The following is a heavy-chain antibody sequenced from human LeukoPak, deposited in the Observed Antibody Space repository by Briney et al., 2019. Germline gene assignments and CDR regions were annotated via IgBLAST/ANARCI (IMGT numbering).Heavy chain of an antibody. CDR1: GFTFSSYT. CDR3: AKGGSYYELDY. CDR2: ISGNSSII. J-gene: IGHJ4*02. V-gene: IGHV3-48*04. Sequence: GGSLRLSCAASGFTFSSYTMNWVRQAPGKGLEWVSYISGNSSIIYYADSVKGRFTISRDNAKNSLYVQMNSLRAEDMALYYCAKGGSYYELDYWGQGTLVTVSS. D-gene: IGHD1-26*01.